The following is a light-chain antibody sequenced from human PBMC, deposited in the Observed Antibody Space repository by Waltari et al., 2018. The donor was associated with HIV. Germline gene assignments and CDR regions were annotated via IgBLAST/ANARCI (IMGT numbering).Light chain of an antibody. CDR1: SSNIGAHYD. CDR3: QSYYSILSGWV. Sequence: QSVLTQPPSVSGAPGQRVTISCTGSSSNIGAHYDVHWYHPLPGSAPNLIIYGNRNRPSGVPDRFACSKSGTSASLAITVLQAEDEADYYCQSYYSILSGWVFGGGTKLTVL. V-gene: IGLV1-40*01. CDR2: GNR. J-gene: IGLJ3*02.